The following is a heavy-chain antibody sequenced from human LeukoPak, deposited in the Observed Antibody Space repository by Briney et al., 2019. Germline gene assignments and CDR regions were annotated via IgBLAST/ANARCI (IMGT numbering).Heavy chain of an antibody. J-gene: IGHJ4*02. Sequence: ASVKVSCKASGYTFTSHYMHWVRQAPGQGLEWMGMVNPSGGSTTYAQKFQGRVTMTRDTSTSTVYMELSSLRSEDTAVYYCARAMVRGVSNPFDYWGQGTLVTVSS. CDR2: VNPSGGST. CDR1: GYTFTSHY. V-gene: IGHV1-46*01. D-gene: IGHD3-10*01. CDR3: ARAMVRGVSNPFDY.